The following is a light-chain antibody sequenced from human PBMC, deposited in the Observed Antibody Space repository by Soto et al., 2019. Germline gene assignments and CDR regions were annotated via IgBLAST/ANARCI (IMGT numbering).Light chain of an antibody. CDR1: MRDVGAYNL. V-gene: IGLV2-14*01. Sequence: QSALTQPASVSGSAGQSITISCSGTMRDVGAYNLVSWYQQHPGTAPKLIIYEVRNLPSGISSRFSGSRSGNTASLTISGLQCEDEGDYYCSAYTARSTLVFGGGTKLTVL. CDR2: EVR. CDR3: SAYTARSTLV. J-gene: IGLJ3*02.